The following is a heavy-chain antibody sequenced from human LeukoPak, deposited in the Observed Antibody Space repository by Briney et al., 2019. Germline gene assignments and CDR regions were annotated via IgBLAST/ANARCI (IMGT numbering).Heavy chain of an antibody. J-gene: IGHJ4*02. CDR1: GFTFSSYS. V-gene: IGHV3-21*01. Sequence: GGSLRLSCAASGFTFSSYSMNWVRQAPGKGLEWVSSVSSSSTYIYYADSVKGRFTISRDNAKNSLYLQMNSLRAEDTAVYYCARDLLQPYDYVWGSYSPLDYWGQGTLVTVSS. CDR3: ARDLLQPYDYVWGSYSPLDY. D-gene: IGHD3-16*01. CDR2: VSSSSTYI.